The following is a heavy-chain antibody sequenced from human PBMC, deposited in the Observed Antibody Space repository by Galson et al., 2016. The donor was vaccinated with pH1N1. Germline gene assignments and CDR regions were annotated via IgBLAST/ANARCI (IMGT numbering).Heavy chain of an antibody. V-gene: IGHV3-30*03. CDR2: ISFDGRNK. J-gene: IGHJ1*01. D-gene: IGHD1-26*01. CDR1: GFTFADYG. CDR3: ASSRGSHMTYFQR. Sequence: SLRLSCAASGFTFADYGMHWVRQTPGRGLEWVAVISFDGRNKNYAESVEGRFTISRDNSNNTVSLEMNILRPEDSAVYYCASSRGSHMTYFQRWGPGTLVTVSS.